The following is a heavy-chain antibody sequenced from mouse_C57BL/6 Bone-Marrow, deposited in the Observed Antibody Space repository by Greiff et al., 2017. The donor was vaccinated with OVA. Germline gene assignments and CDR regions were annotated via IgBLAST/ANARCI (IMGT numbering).Heavy chain of an antibody. D-gene: IGHD1-1*01. V-gene: IGHV1-69*01. J-gene: IGHJ3*01. CDR3: ARDGGPWFAY. Sequence: VQLQQPGAELVMPGASVKLSCKASGYTFTSYWMHWVKQRAGQGLEWIGEIDPSDSYTNYNQKFKGKSTLTVDKSSSTAYMQLSSLTSEDSAVYYCARDGGPWFAYWGQGTLVTVSA. CDR1: GYTFTSYW. CDR2: IDPSDSYT.